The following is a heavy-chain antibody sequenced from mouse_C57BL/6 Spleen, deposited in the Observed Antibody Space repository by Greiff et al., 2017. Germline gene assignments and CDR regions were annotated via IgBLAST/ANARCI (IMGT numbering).Heavy chain of an antibody. CDR2: IDPSDSET. CDR1: GYTFTSYW. CDR3: ARSYGTRYFDV. Sequence: QVQLQQPGAELVRPGSSVKLSCKASGYTFTSYWMHWVKQRPIQGLEWIGNIDPSDSETHYNQKFKDKATLTVDKSSSTAYMLLSSLTSEDSAVYYCARSYGTRYFDVWGTGTTVTVSS. D-gene: IGHD1-1*01. V-gene: IGHV1-52*01. J-gene: IGHJ1*03.